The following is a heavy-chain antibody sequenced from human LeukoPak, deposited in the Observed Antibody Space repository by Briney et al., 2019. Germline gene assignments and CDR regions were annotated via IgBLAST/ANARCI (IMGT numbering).Heavy chain of an antibody. Sequence: SETLSLTCAVYGGSFSGYYWSWIRQPPGKGLEWIGEINHSGSTNYNPSLKSRVTISVDTSKNQFSLKLSSVTAVDTAVYYCARGDDYGDWYFDYWGQGTLVTVSS. D-gene: IGHD4-17*01. J-gene: IGHJ4*02. CDR3: ARGDDYGDWYFDY. CDR1: GGSFSGYY. CDR2: INHSGST. V-gene: IGHV4-34*01.